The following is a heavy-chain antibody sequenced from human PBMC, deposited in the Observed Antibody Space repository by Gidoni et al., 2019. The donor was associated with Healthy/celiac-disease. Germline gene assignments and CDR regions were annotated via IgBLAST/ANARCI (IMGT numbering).Heavy chain of an antibody. D-gene: IGHD4-17*01. J-gene: IGHJ3*02. CDR3: ARASHDYGTDAFDI. Sequence: QVTLRESGPALVNPTQTLTLTCTFSGFSLSTSGMCVSWIRQPPGKALEWLALIDWDDDKYYSTSLKTRLTISKDTSKNQVVLTMTNMDPVDTATYYCARASHDYGTDAFDIWGQGTMVTVSS. V-gene: IGHV2-70*01. CDR1: GFSLSTSGMC. CDR2: IDWDDDK.